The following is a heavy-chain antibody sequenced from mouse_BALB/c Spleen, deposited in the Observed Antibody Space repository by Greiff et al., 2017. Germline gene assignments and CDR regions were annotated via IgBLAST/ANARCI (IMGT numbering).Heavy chain of an antibody. CDR1: GFTFSCYA. CDR3: ARHPLGEGPFDY. CDR2: ISRGGSYT. D-gene: IGHD4-1*01. V-gene: IGHV5-9-3*01. Sequence: EVKVEESGGGLVKPGGSLKLSCAASGFTFSCYALFWVRQTPEKRLEWVATISRGGSYTYYPDSVKGRFTISRDNAKNTLYLQMSSLRSEDTAMYYCARHPLGEGPFDYWGQGTTLTVSS. J-gene: IGHJ2*01.